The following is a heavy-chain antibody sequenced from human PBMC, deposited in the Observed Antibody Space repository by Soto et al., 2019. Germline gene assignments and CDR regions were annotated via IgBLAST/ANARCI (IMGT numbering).Heavy chain of an antibody. Sequence: QLQLQESGPGLVKPSETLSLTCTVSGGSISSSSYYWGWIRQPPGKGLEWIGSIYYSGNTYYNPSLKSRVTISVDTSKNQFSLKLSCVTAADTAVYYCARHRSIAARRTFNYWGQGTLVTVSS. CDR1: GGSISSSSYY. J-gene: IGHJ4*02. D-gene: IGHD6-6*01. CDR2: IYYSGNT. V-gene: IGHV4-39*01. CDR3: ARHRSIAARRTFNY.